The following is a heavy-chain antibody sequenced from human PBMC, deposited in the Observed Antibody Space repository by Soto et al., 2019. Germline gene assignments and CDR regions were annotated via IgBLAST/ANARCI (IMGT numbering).Heavy chain of an antibody. CDR3: ARAQLLPDDAFDA. J-gene: IGHJ3*01. CDR2: INGDGSST. CDR1: GFTFSNFW. D-gene: IGHD2-2*01. Sequence: GGSLRLSCAASGFTFSNFWMHWVRQAPGKGPVWVSRINGDGSSTSHADSVKGRFTSSRDNAENTLFLQMSGLRAEDTAVYYCARAQLLPDDAFDAWGRGTVVTVSS. V-gene: IGHV3-74*01.